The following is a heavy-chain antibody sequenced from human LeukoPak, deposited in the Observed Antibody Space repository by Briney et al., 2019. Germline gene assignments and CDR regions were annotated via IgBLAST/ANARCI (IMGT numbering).Heavy chain of an antibody. D-gene: IGHD2-8*01. CDR3: ARVRTNDHGMDV. Sequence: SETLALTCTVSGGSISSYYWSWIRQPPGKGLEGIGYIYYSGSTNYNPSLKSRVTISVDTSKNQFSLKLSSVTAADTAVYYCARVRTNDHGMDVWGQGTTVTVSS. CDR2: IYYSGST. CDR1: GGSISSYY. V-gene: IGHV4-59*01. J-gene: IGHJ6*02.